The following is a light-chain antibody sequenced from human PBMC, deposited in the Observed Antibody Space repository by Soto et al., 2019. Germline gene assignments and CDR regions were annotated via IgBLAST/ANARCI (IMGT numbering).Light chain of an antibody. CDR3: SSYISSTTLSYV. V-gene: IGLV2-14*01. J-gene: IGLJ1*01. CDR2: EVS. CDR1: SSDVGGYNY. Sequence: QSVLTQPPSVCGSPGQSITISCTGTSSDVGGYNYVSWYQQHPGKAPQLIIYEVSNRPSGVSNRFSGSKSGNTASLTIYGLQPEDEADYYCSSYISSTTLSYVFGTGTKVTVL.